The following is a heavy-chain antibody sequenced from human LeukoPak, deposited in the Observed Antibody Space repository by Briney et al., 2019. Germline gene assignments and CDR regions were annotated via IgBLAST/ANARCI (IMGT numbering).Heavy chain of an antibody. Sequence: GGSLRLSCAASGFTFDDYGMSWVRQAPGKGLEWVSGINWNGGSTGCADSVKGRFTISRDNAKNSLYLQMNSLRAEDTALYYCASSGLYDYVWGSYRPPFDYWGQGTLVTVSS. V-gene: IGHV3-20*04. D-gene: IGHD3-16*02. CDR3: ASSGLYDYVWGSYRPPFDY. CDR1: GFTFDDYG. J-gene: IGHJ4*02. CDR2: INWNGGST.